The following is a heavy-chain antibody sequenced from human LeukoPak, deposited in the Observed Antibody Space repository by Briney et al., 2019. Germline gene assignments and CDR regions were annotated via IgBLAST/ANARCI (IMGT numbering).Heavy chain of an antibody. J-gene: IGHJ6*03. V-gene: IGHV1-8*03. Sequence: GASVKVSCKASGYTFTSYGISWVRQAPGQGLEWMGWMNPNSGNTGYAQKFQGRVTITRNTSISTAYMELSSLRSEDTAVYYCARGAYSNYEDYYYYYMDVWGKGTTVTVSS. CDR1: GYTFTSYG. CDR3: ARGAYSNYEDYYYYYMDV. CDR2: MNPNSGNT. D-gene: IGHD4-11*01.